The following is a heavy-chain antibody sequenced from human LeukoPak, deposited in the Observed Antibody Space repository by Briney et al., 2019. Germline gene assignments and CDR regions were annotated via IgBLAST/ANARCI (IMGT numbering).Heavy chain of an antibody. CDR3: ARKTPNYDSSGYYYYFDY. D-gene: IGHD3-22*01. V-gene: IGHV4-34*01. Sequence: SETLSPTCAVYGGSFSGYYWSWIRQPPGKGLGWIGEINHSGSTNYNPSLKSRVTISVDTSKNQFSLKLSSVTAADTAVYYCARKTPNYDSSGYYYYFDYWGQGTLVTVSS. CDR1: GGSFSGYY. J-gene: IGHJ4*02. CDR2: INHSGST.